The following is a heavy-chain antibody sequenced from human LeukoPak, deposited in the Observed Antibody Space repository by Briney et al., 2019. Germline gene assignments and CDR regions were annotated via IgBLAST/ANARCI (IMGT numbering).Heavy chain of an antibody. V-gene: IGHV3-53*01. D-gene: IGHD1-26*01. CDR1: GFTVSSNY. CDR3: ARDQYSGSYYFDY. Sequence: PGGSLRLSCAASGFTVSSNYMSWVRQAPGKGLEWVSVIYSGGSTYYADSVKGRFTISRDNSKNTLYLQMNNLRADDTAVYHCARDQYSGSYYFDYWGQGTLVTVSS. CDR2: IYSGGST. J-gene: IGHJ4*02.